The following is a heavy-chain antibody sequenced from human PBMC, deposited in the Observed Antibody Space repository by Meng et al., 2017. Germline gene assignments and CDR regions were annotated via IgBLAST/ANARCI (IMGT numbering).Heavy chain of an antibody. CDR3: ARVTVGWESWFDP. Sequence: GSLRLSCTVSGGSISSYYWSWIRQPPGKGLEWIGYIYYSGSTNYNPSLKSRVTISVDTSKNQFSLKLSSVAAADTDVYYCARVTVGWESWFDPWGQGTLVTVSS. D-gene: IGHD3-16*01. CDR2: IYYSGST. CDR1: GGSISSYY. V-gene: IGHV4-59*01. J-gene: IGHJ5*02.